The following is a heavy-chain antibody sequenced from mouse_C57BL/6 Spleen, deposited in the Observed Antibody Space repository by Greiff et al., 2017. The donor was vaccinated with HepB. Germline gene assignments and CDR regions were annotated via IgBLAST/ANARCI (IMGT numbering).Heavy chain of an antibody. CDR2: IYPGSGNT. J-gene: IGHJ2*01. V-gene: IGHV1-66*01. D-gene: IGHD2-5*01. CDR3: ADSNYGFFDY. CDR1: GYSFTSYY. Sequence: QVQLQQSGPELVKPGASVKISCKASGYSFTSYYIHWVKQRPGQGLEWIGWIYPGSGNTKYNEKFKGKATLATDTSSSTAYMQLSSLTSYDSAVDCCADSNYGFFDYWGQGTTLTVSS.